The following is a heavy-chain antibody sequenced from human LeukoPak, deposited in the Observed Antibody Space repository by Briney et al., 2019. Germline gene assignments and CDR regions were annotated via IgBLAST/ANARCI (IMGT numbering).Heavy chain of an antibody. V-gene: IGHV4-39*02. CDR3: ARDNSGSSPYYYYYYYGMDV. Sequence: SETLSLTCTVSGGSISSSSYYWGWIRQPPGKGLEWIGSIYYSGSTYYNPSLKSRVTISVDTSKNQFSLKLSSVTAADTAVYYCARDNSGSSPYYYYYYYGMDVWGQGTTVTVSS. CDR2: IYYSGST. J-gene: IGHJ6*02. D-gene: IGHD6-19*01. CDR1: GGSISSSSYY.